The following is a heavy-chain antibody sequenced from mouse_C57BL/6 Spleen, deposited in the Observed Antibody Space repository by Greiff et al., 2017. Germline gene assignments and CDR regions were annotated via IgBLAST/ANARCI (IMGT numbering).Heavy chain of an antibody. CDR2: IDPSDSET. CDR3: ARRRFYWYFDV. V-gene: IGHV1-52*01. CDR1: GYTFTSYW. J-gene: IGHJ1*03. Sequence: VQLQQPGAELVRPGSSVKLSCKASGYTFTSYWMHWVKQRPIQGLEWIGNIDPSDSETHYNQKFKDKATLTVDKSSSTAYMQLSSLTSEDSAVYYCARRRFYWYFDVWGTGTTVTVSS.